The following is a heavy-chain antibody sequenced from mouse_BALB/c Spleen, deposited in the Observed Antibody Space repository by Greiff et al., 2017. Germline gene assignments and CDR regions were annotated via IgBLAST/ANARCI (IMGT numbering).Heavy chain of an antibody. CDR1: GFTFSNYW. CDR3: TRSTTVVAKFAY. CDR2: IRLKSNNYAT. J-gene: IGHJ3*01. V-gene: IGHV6-6*02. D-gene: IGHD1-1*01. Sequence: EVHLVESGGGLVQPGGSMKLSCVASGFTFSNYWMNWVRQSPEKGLEWVAEIRLKSNNYATHYAESVKGRFTISRDDSKSSVYLQMNNLRAEDTGIYYCTRSTTVVAKFAYWGQGTLVTVSA.